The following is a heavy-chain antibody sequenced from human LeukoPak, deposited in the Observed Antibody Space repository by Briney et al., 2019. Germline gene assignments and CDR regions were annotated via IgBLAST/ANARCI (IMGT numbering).Heavy chain of an antibody. CDR1: GFTFSSYS. D-gene: IGHD2-2*03. CDR2: ISYDGSNK. J-gene: IGHJ5*02. CDR3: AKVGYCSSTSCYQSAWFDP. V-gene: IGHV3-30*18. Sequence: GGSLRLSCAASGFTFSSYSMNWVRQAPGKGLEWVAVISYDGSNKYYADSVKGRFTISRDNSKNTLYLQMNSLRAEDTAVYYCAKVGYCSSTSCYQSAWFDPWGQGTLVTVSS.